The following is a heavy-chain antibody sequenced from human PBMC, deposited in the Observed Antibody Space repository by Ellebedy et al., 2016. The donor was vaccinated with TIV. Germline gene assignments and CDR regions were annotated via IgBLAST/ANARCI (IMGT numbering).Heavy chain of an antibody. D-gene: IGHD2-8*01. V-gene: IGHV4-59*01. CDR3: ARGCNHGLCFNY. CDR2: VDYSGST. Sequence: MPGGSLRLSCAVYGGSFSGYYWSWIRQHPGEGMEWIGNVDYSGSTNYNPSAGSRVTISVDTSKTQFSLKLTSVTAADTAVYYCARGCNHGLCFNYWGQGTLVTVSS. CDR1: GGSFSGYY. J-gene: IGHJ4*02.